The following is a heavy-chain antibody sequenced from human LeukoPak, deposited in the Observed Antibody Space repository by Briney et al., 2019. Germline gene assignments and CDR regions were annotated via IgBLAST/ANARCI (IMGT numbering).Heavy chain of an antibody. Sequence: GGSLRLSCATSGFPFSSYWVLWVRQAPGKGLVWVSRINGDGTVTTYADSVEGRFTISRDNTKNILYLQMNNLRAEDTATYYCSRSQFDYWGQGVLVTVSS. CDR2: INGDGTVT. J-gene: IGHJ4*02. CDR1: GFPFSSYW. CDR3: SRSQFDY. V-gene: IGHV3-74*03.